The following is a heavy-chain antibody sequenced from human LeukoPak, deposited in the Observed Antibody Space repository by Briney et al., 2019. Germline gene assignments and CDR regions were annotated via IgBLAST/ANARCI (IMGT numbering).Heavy chain of an antibody. D-gene: IGHD6-13*01. CDR2: IYPGDSDT. V-gene: IGHV5-51*01. Sequence: GESLKISCKGSGYSFTSYWIGWVRQMPGKGLEWMGIIYPGDSDTRYSPSFQGQVTISADKSISTAYLQWSSLKASDTAMYYCARGEYSSSRRDFRPFDPRGQGTLVTVSS. J-gene: IGHJ5*02. CDR3: ARGEYSSSRRDFRPFDP. CDR1: GYSFTSYW.